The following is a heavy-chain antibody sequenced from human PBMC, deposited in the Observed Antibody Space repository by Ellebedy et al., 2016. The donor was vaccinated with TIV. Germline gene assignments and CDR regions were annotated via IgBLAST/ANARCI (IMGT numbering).Heavy chain of an antibody. J-gene: IGHJ6*02. D-gene: IGHD3-3*02. CDR2: IYPGDSDT. V-gene: IGHV5-51*01. Sequence: GESLKISCKASGYSFSNYWIDWVRQMPGQGLEWMGIIYPGDSDTRYSPSFQGQVTISADKSISTAYLQWSSLKASDSAIYYCARHRRLATRSDAMDVWGQGTMVTVSS. CDR1: GYSFSNYW. CDR3: ARHRRLATRSDAMDV.